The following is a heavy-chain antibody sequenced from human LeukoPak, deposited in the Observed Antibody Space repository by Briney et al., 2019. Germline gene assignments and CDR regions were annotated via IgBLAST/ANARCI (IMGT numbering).Heavy chain of an antibody. CDR2: IYTSGST. Sequence: ASETLSLTCTVSGGSISSGSYYWSWIRQPAGKGLEWIGRIYTSGSTNYNPSLKSRVTISVDTSKNQFSLKLSSVTAADTAVHYCVREPVRFLEWLPTWGQGTLVTVSS. CDR1: GGSISSGSYY. V-gene: IGHV4-61*02. D-gene: IGHD3-3*01. CDR3: VREPVRFLEWLPT. J-gene: IGHJ5*02.